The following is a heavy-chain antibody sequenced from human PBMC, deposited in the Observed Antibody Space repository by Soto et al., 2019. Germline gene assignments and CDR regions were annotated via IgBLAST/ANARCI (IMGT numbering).Heavy chain of an antibody. CDR3: ASEGYYSPGYYYYGMDV. V-gene: IGHV4-4*07. J-gene: IGHJ6*01. CDR1: GGSISSYY. Sequence: SETLSVTCTVSGGSISSYYWSWIRQPAGKGLEWIGRIYTSGSTNYNPSLKSRVTMSVDTSKNQFSLKLSSVTAADTAVYYCASEGYYSPGYYYYGMDVWGQGTTVTGS. CDR2: IYTSGST. D-gene: IGHD1-26*01.